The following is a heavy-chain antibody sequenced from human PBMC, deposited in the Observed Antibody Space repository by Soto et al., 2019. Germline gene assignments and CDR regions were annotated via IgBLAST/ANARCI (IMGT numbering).Heavy chain of an antibody. Sequence: LSCSVARGCRSSYYWCWLLQATGKGLEWIGYVYFTGAAHSSPSRKRRVTMSIDTAKNQFSLKLDSVTAADSAVYYCARLPPPMIVHYSGQGTRVT. D-gene: IGHD3-22*01. V-gene: IGHV4-59*01. CDR2: VYFTGAA. J-gene: IGHJ4*02. CDR1: RGCRSSYY. CDR3: ARLPPPMIVHY.